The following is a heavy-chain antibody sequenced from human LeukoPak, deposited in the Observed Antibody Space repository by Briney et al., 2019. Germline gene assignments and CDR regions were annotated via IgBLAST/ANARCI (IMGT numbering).Heavy chain of an antibody. CDR3: ARGQVKQQLLPRTGSRDYYYYMDV. D-gene: IGHD6-13*01. CDR2: INHSGST. V-gene: IGHV4-34*01. CDR1: GGSFSGYY. Sequence: SETLSLTCAVYGGSFSGYYRSWIRQPPGKWLEWIGEINHSGSTNYNPSLKSRVTISVDTSKNQFSLKLSSVTAADTAVYYCARGQVKQQLLPRTGSRDYYYYMDVWGKGTTVTVSS. J-gene: IGHJ6*03.